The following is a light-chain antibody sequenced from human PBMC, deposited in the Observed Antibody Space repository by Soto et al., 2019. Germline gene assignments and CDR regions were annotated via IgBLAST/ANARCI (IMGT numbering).Light chain of an antibody. CDR3: SSYTSSSTLV. J-gene: IGLJ1*01. CDR1: NSDVGGYNF. V-gene: IGLV2-14*01. Sequence: QSALTQPAFVSGSPGQSITISCTGTNSDVGGYNFVSWYQQHPGKVPKLMIYDVTNRPSGVSNRFSCSKSGNTASLTISGLQAEDEADYYCSSYTSSSTLVFGTGTKLTVL. CDR2: DVT.